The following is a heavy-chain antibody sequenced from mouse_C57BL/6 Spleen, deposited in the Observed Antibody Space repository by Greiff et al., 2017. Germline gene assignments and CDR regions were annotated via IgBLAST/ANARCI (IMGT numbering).Heavy chain of an antibody. J-gene: IGHJ1*03. CDR2: ISDGGSYT. D-gene: IGHD1-1*01. CDR3: ARDRITTVVNWYFDV. CDR1: GFTFSSYA. Sequence: EVKLMESGGGLVKPGGSLKLSCAASGFTFSSYAMSWVRQTPEKRLEWVATISDGGSYTYYPDNVKGRFTISRDNAKNNLYLQMSHLKSEDTAMYYGARDRITTVVNWYFDVWGTGTTVTVSS. V-gene: IGHV5-4*01.